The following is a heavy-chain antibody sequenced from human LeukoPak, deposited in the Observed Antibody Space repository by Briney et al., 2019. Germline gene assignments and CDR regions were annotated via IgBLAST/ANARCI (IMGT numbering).Heavy chain of an antibody. CDR3: ARGSSGRCDAFDI. CDR1: GGSISSSSYS. CDR2: IYYSGST. D-gene: IGHD6-19*01. V-gene: IGHV4-39*01. J-gene: IGHJ3*02. Sequence: KPSETLSLTCTVSGGSISSSSYSWGWLRQPPGKGLEWIGSIYYSGSTYYNPSLKSRVTISVDTSKNQFSLKLSSVTAADTAVYYCARGSSGRCDAFDIWGQGTMVTVSS.